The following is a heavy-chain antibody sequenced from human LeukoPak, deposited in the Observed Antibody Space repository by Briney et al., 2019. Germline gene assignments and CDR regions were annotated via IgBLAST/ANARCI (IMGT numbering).Heavy chain of an antibody. CDR3: ARPRGCGSARCNNFDY. V-gene: IGHV3-7*01. D-gene: IGHD2-2*01. J-gene: IGHJ4*02. CDR2: MDEYGSDI. CDR1: GFTFNSYA. Sequence: GGSLRLSCAASGFTFNSYAMSWVRQAPGKGLEWVAIMDEYGSDIFYVESVKGRFIISRANARNSLYLQMNNLRAEDTAVYYCARPRGCGSARCNNFDYWGQGTLVTVSS.